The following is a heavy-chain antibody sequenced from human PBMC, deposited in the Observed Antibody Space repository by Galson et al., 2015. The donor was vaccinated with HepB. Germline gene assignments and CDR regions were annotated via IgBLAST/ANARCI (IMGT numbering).Heavy chain of an antibody. D-gene: IGHD1-7*01. Sequence: PALVKPTQTLTLTCTFSGFSLSTSGVGVGWIRQPPGKALEWLALIYWDDDKRYSPSLKSRLTITKDTSKNQVVLTMTNMDPVDTATYYCAHSELELIPDAFDIWGQGTMVTVSS. J-gene: IGHJ3*02. CDR2: IYWDDDK. CDR1: GFSLSTSGVG. CDR3: AHSELELIPDAFDI. V-gene: IGHV2-5*02.